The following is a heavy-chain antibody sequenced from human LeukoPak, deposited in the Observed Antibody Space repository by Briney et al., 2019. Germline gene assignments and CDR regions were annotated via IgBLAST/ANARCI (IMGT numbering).Heavy chain of an antibody. CDR1: RGSISNAY. CDR3: ARGDPSGRPGIGFDY. CDR2: FHDSEGT. D-gene: IGHD1-26*01. J-gene: IGHJ4*02. Sequence: SETLSLTCTVSRGSISNAYWSWIRQPPGKGLEGIGHFHDSEGTNYNPSLKSRAAISVDTSKNQFSLMLTSVNAADTAVYYCARGDPSGRPGIGFDYWGQGTLVTVSS. V-gene: IGHV4-59*01.